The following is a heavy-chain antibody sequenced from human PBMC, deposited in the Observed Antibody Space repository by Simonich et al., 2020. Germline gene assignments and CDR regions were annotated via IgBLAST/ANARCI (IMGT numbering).Heavy chain of an antibody. J-gene: IGHJ4*02. CDR2: IRSYNGNT. D-gene: IGHD6-13*01. CDR3: ARDQGGRAASATDY. V-gene: IGHV1-18*01. Sequence: QVQLVQSGAEVKKPGASVKVSCKASGYTFPSYGISWGRQAPGQGLEWMGGIRSYNGNTNYAQKRQGRVTMTADTSTSTAYRELRSLRSDDTAVYYCARDQGGRAASATDYWGQGTLVTVSS. CDR1: GYTFPSYG.